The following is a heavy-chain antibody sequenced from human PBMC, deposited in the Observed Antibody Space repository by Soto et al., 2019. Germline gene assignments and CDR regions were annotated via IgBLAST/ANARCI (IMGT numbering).Heavy chain of an antibody. CDR3: ARRTLGHWNDVGGSWFDP. J-gene: IGHJ5*02. D-gene: IGHD1-1*01. CDR1: GGSISSYY. CDR2: IYYSGST. V-gene: IGHV4-59*08. Sequence: QVQLQESGPGLVKPSETLSLTCTVSGGSISSYYWSWIRQPPGKGLEWIGYIYYSGSTNYNPSLKSRVTISVDTSKNQFSLKLSSVTAADTAVYYCARRTLGHWNDVGGSWFDPWGQGTLVTVSS.